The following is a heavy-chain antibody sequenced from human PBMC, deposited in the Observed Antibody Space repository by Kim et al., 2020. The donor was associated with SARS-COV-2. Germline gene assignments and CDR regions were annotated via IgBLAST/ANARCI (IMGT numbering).Heavy chain of an antibody. J-gene: IGHJ4*02. CDR3: AREAGGYSGYEVSD. V-gene: IGHV3-53*04. D-gene: IGHD5-12*01. Sequence: AYTVKGRFTIPRHNSKNTLYLQMNRLRAEDTAVYYCAREAGGYSGYEVSDWGQGTLVTVSS.